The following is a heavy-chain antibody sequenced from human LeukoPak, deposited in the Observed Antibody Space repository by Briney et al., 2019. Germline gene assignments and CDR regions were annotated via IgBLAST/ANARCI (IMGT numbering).Heavy chain of an antibody. Sequence: ASVKVSCMASGYTFTSYGISWVRPAPGQGLEWMGWISAYNDNTKYARKVQRRDTMITDTSPNTAYMELRSLRSDDTAVYYCVIDGPDRRDGYDWDYWGQGPLVTVSS. CDR3: VIDGPDRRDGYDWDY. CDR2: ISAYNDNT. V-gene: IGHV1-18*01. D-gene: IGHD5-24*01. CDR1: GYTFTSYG. J-gene: IGHJ4*02.